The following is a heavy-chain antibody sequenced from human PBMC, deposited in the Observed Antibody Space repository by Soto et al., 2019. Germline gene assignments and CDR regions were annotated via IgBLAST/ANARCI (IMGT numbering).Heavy chain of an antibody. D-gene: IGHD3-22*01. CDR2: INADNGNT. CDR1: GYTFTTYA. V-gene: IGHV1-3*01. Sequence: QVQLVQSGAEVKKPGASVKVSCKASGYTFTTYAIHWVRRAPGQSPEWMGWINADNGNTRYSQKFQGRITITRDTSASTAYMELSSLRSDDTAVYYCATDPHYYDTTGYCLDNWGQGTLVTVSS. CDR3: ATDPHYYDTTGYCLDN. J-gene: IGHJ4*02.